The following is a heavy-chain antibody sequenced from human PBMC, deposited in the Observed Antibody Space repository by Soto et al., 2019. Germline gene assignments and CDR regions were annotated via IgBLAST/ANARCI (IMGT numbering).Heavy chain of an antibody. CDR2: ISGSGGST. Sequence: EVQLLESGGGLVHPGGSLRLSCAASGFTFSIYAMSWVRQAPGKGLEWVSAISGSGGSTYYADSVKGRFTISRDNSKNTLYLQMNSLRAEDTAVYYCAKDLNSAGGQRFDPWGQGTLVTVSS. V-gene: IGHV3-23*01. CDR1: GFTFSIYA. CDR3: AKDLNSAGGQRFDP. J-gene: IGHJ5*02. D-gene: IGHD3-10*01.